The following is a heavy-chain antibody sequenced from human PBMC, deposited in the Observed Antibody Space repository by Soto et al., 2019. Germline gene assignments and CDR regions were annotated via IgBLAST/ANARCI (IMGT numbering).Heavy chain of an antibody. CDR2: IYHSGST. V-gene: IGHV4-30-2*01. Sequence: QLQLQESGSGLVKPSQTLSLTCAVSGGSISSGGYSWSWIRQPPGKGLEWIGYIYHSGSTYYNPSLKSRVTISVDRSKNQFSLKLSSVTAADTAVYYCARGGIAARPGVWFDPWGQGTLVTVSS. CDR1: GGSISSGGYS. D-gene: IGHD6-6*01. CDR3: ARGGIAARPGVWFDP. J-gene: IGHJ5*02.